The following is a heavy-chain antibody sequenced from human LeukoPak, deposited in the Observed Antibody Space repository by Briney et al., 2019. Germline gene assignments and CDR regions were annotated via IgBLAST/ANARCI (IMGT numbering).Heavy chain of an antibody. CDR1: GGTFSSYA. J-gene: IGHJ1*01. V-gene: IGHV1-69*06. D-gene: IGHD2-8*01. CDR2: IIPIFGTA. Sequence: ASVKVSCKASGGTFSSYAISWVRQAPGQGLEWMGGIIPIFGTANYAQKFQGRVTITADKSTSTAYLGLSRLRAEDTALYYCTRDRGGTYMYFQHWGQGTLVTVSS. CDR3: TRDRGGTYMYFQH.